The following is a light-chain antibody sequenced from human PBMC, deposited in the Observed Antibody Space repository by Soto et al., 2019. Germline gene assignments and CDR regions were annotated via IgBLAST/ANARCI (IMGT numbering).Light chain of an antibody. CDR2: AAS. J-gene: IGKJ1*01. Sequence: DIQMTQSPSTLSASVGDRVTITCRASQSISTYLHWYQQKLGRAPTLLIYAASSLQSGVPSRFSGGGSGTDFTLTISSLQPEDFAMYFCQQCYSSPRTFGQGTKVEIK. CDR3: QQCYSSPRT. V-gene: IGKV1-39*01. CDR1: QSISTY.